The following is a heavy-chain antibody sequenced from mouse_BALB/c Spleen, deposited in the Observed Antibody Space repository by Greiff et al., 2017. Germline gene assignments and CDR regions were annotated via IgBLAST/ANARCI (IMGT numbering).Heavy chain of an antibody. D-gene: IGHD2-4*01. J-gene: IGHJ4*01. CDR3: ARRAMITGDYYAMDY. V-gene: IGHV3-2*02. Sequence: DVQLQESGPGLVKPSQSLSLTCTVTGYSITSDYAWNWIRQFPGNKLEWMGYISYSGSTSYNPSLKSRISITRDTSKNQFFLQLNSVTTEDTATYYCARRAMITGDYYAMDYWGQGTSVTVSS. CDR2: ISYSGST. CDR1: GYSITSDYA.